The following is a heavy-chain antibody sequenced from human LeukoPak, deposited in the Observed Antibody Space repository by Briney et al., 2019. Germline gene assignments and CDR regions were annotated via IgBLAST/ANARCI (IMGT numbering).Heavy chain of an antibody. Sequence: PSETLSLTCTVSGGSISSGSYYWSWIRQPAGTGLEWIGRIYTSGSTNYNPSLKSRVTISVNTSKNQFSLKLRSVTAADTAVYLSAGVENLRIYGYYCYYYYYMDVWGKGTTVTISS. D-gene: IGHD4-17*01. CDR2: IYTSGST. CDR1: GGSISSGSYY. CDR3: AGVENLRIYGYYCYYYYYMDV. J-gene: IGHJ6*03. V-gene: IGHV4-61*02.